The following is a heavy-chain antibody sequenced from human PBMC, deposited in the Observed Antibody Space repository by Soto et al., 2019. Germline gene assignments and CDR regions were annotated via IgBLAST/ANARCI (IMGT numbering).Heavy chain of an antibody. Sequence: QVQLVESGGGVVQPGRSLRLSCAASGFTFSSYGMHWVRQAPGKGLEWVAVISYDGSNKYYADSVKGRFTISRDHSKNALYLQMNRHGAEDTAGYYCAKSLWELEGIGDWFDAWGQGTLVTVSS. CDR3: AKSLWELEGIGDWFDA. V-gene: IGHV3-30*18. CDR1: GFTFSSYG. J-gene: IGHJ5*02. D-gene: IGHD1-26*01. CDR2: ISYDGSNK.